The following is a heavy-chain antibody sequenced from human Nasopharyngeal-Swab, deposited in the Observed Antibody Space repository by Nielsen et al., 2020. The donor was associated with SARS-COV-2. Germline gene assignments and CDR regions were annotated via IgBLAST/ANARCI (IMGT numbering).Heavy chain of an antibody. CDR3: AKDIRGYYDFSP. Sequence: GESLKISCLASGFTFSAYDMVWVRQAPGKGLEWVSHISGGGDSIYYANSVRGRFTISRDNAENSLYLQMNSLRAEDTAVYYCAKDIRGYYDFSPWGLGTLVTVAS. D-gene: IGHD3-3*01. CDR1: GFTFSAYD. V-gene: IGHV3-48*03. J-gene: IGHJ5*02. CDR2: ISGGGDSI.